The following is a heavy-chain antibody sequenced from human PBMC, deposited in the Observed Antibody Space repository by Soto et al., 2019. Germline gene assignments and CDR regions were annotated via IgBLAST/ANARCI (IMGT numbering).Heavy chain of an antibody. CDR3: VAEGNGMDG. CDR2: ISYDGSNK. CDR1: GCSFSNYS. Sequence: GLSVAAGGCSFSNYSMHWVRQAPGKGLEWVAVISYDGSNKYYADSVKGRFTISRDNSKNTLYLQMNSLRAEDTAVYYCVAEGNGMDGWGQGTTVTVSS. V-gene: IGHV3-30*03. J-gene: IGHJ6*02.